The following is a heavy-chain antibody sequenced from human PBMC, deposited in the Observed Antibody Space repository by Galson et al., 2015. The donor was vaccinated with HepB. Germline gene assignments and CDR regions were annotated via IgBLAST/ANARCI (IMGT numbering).Heavy chain of an antibody. D-gene: IGHD6-19*01. J-gene: IGHJ5*02. CDR3: ARASSSHPNWFDP. CDR1: GFTFSSYW. Sequence: SLRLSCAASGFTFSSYWTHWVRQAPGKGLVWVSRINSDGSTTNYADSVKGRFTISRDNARNTLYLQMNSLRAEDTAVYYCARASSSHPNWFDPWGQGTLVTVSS. V-gene: IGHV3-74*01. CDR2: INSDGSTT.